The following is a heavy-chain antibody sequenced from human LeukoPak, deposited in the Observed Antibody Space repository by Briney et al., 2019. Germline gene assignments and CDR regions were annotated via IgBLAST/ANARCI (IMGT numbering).Heavy chain of an antibody. J-gene: IGHJ4*02. CDR3: ARDTYYYYSSGYLVLDY. CDR2: ISSSGITI. D-gene: IGHD3-22*01. Sequence: GGSLRLSCAASGFTFSSYEMNWVRQAPGKGLEWVSYISSSGITIYYADSVKGRFTISRDSARNSLYLQMNSLRAEYTAVYYCARDTYYYYSSGYLVLDYWGQGTLVTVSS. V-gene: IGHV3-48*03. CDR1: GFTFSSYE.